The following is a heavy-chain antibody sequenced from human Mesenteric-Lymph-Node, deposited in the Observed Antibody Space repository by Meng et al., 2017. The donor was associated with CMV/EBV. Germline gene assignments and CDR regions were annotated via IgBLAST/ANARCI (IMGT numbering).Heavy chain of an antibody. CDR2: IGGSGGST. CDR1: GFTFSSYA. Sequence: GGSLRLSCAASGFTFSSYAMSWVRQAPGKGLEWVSVIGGSGGSTYYADSVKGRFTISRDNSKNTLYLQMNSLRAEDTAVYYCARDQYGSGTNWFDPWGQGTLVTVSS. J-gene: IGHJ5*02. V-gene: IGHV3-23*01. CDR3: ARDQYGSGTNWFDP. D-gene: IGHD3-10*01.